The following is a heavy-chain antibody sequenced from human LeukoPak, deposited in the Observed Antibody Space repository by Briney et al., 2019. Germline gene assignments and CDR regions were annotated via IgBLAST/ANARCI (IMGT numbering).Heavy chain of an antibody. J-gene: IGHJ5*02. CDR2: ISYDGSNK. CDR1: GFTFSSYA. D-gene: IGHD3-10*01. Sequence: GGSLRLSCAASGFTFSSYAMSWVRQAPGKGLEWVAVISYDGSNKYYADSVKGRFTISRDNSKNTLYLQMNSLRAEDTAVYYCAKDRLGFGELSGWFDPWGQGTLVTVSS. V-gene: IGHV3-30*18. CDR3: AKDRLGFGELSGWFDP.